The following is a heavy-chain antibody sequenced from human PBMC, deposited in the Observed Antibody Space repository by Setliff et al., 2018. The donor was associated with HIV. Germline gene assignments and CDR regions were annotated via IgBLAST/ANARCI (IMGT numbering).Heavy chain of an antibody. J-gene: IGHJ4*02. Sequence: TLSLTCDVSGYSISSGYYWGWIRQSPGKGLEWIATIYHTGSTYYNPSLKSRVTISVDTSKNQFSLTLTSVTATDTAVYYCARAGYYGSGSYYRLDYWGQGTLVTVSS. D-gene: IGHD3-10*01. CDR3: ARAGYYGSGSYYRLDY. CDR2: IYHTGST. CDR1: GYSISSGYY. V-gene: IGHV4-38-2*01.